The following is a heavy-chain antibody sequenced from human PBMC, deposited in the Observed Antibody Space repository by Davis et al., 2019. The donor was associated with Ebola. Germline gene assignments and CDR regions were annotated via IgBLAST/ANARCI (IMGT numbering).Heavy chain of an antibody. V-gene: IGHV3-30*03. CDR1: GFTFSSYG. D-gene: IGHD3-3*01. CDR3: ARMAGAKLSTIFGVALY. J-gene: IGHJ4*02. Sequence: GESLKISCAASGFTFSSYGMHWVRQAPGKGLEWVAVISYDGSNKYYADSVKGRFTISRDNSKNTLYLQMNSLRAEDTAVYYCARMAGAKLSTIFGVALYWGQGTLVTVSS. CDR2: ISYDGSNK.